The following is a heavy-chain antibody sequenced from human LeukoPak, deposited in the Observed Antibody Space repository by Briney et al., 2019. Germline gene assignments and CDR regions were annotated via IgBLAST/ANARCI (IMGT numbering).Heavy chain of an antibody. CDR3: AKDGVYGSGCCYYFDY. J-gene: IGHJ4*02. D-gene: IGHD3-10*01. CDR1: GFTFSSDA. CDR2: VIGLGGRT. Sequence: GGSLRCSCAASGFTFSSDAMSWVGQAPGKGREWVSGVIGLGGRTHNGDSVKSRFTIFRDNSKNTLYLQMNNLRAEDTAVYYCAKDGVYGSGCCYYFDYWGQGTLVTVSS. V-gene: IGHV3-23*01.